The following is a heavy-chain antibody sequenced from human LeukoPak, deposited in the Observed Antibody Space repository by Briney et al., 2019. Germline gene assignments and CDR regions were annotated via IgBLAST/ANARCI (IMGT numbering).Heavy chain of an antibody. CDR1: GFTFSSYG. CDR2: IRYDGSNK. D-gene: IGHD3-3*01. J-gene: IGHJ4*02. CDR3: AKESGDYDFWSGYSTDY. Sequence: GGSLRLSCAASGFTFSSYGMHWVRQAPGKGLEWVAFIRYDGSNKYYADSVKGQFTISRDNSKNTLYLQMNSLRAEDTAVYYCAKESGDYDFWSGYSTDYWGQGTLVTVSS. V-gene: IGHV3-30*02.